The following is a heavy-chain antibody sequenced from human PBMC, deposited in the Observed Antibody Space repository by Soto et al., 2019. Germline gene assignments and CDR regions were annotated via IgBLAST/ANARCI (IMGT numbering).Heavy chain of an antibody. D-gene: IGHD6-13*01. V-gene: IGHV3-13*01. Sequence: EVQLVESEGGLVQPGGSLRLSCAASGFTFNNYDMHWVRQTTGKGLEWVSMIGTGGDTFYPGSVKGRLTISRENAKNSVYLQMNSLRAGDTAVYYCARGYSRSPGYSGLDVWGQGTTVTVSS. CDR3: ARGYSRSPGYSGLDV. CDR1: GFTFNNYD. CDR2: IGTGGDT. J-gene: IGHJ6*02.